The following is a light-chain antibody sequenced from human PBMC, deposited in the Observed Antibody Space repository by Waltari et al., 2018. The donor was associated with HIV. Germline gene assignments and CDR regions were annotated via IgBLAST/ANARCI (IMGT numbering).Light chain of an antibody. CDR1: QSVSSSY. J-gene: IGKJ2*01. CDR3: QQYVTSPPT. Sequence: EIVLTQSPGTLSLSPGERATLSCRASQSVSSSYLAWYQQKPGQAPRLLIYSASSRATGIPDRFSGSGSGTDFTLTISRLEPEDFAVYYCQQYVTSPPTFGQGTKLEIK. CDR2: SAS. V-gene: IGKV3-20*01.